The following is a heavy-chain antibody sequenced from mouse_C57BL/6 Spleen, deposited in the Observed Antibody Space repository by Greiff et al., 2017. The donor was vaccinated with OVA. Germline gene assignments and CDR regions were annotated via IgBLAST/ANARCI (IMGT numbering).Heavy chain of an antibody. CDR3: ARAFYYYGSIPWFAY. CDR1: GYSFTDYN. V-gene: IGHV1-39*01. CDR2: INPNYGTT. Sequence: EVKLVESGPELVKPGASVKISCKASGYSFTDYNMNWVKQSNGKSLEWIGVINPNYGTTSYNQKFKGKATLTVDQSSSTAYMQLNSLTSEDSAVYYCARAFYYYGSIPWFAYWGQGTLVTVSA. J-gene: IGHJ3*01. D-gene: IGHD1-1*01.